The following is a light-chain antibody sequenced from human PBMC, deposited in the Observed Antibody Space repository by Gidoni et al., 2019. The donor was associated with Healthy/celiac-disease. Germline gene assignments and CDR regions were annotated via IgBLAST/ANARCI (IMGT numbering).Light chain of an antibody. CDR2: DVS. CDR1: SSDVGGYNY. CDR3: SSYTSSSTLV. V-gene: IGLV2-14*01. Sequence: QSALTQPASVSGSPGPSITISCTGTSSDVGGYNYVSWYQQHPGNAPKLTIYDVSKRPSGVSNRFSGSKSGNTASLTISGLQAEDEADYYCSSYTSSSTLVFGGGTKLTVL. J-gene: IGLJ2*01.